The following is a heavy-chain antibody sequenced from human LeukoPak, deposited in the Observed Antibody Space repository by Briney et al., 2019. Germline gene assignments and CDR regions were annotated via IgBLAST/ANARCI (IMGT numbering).Heavy chain of an antibody. D-gene: IGHD2-2*01. CDR1: GGSFSGYY. CDR3: ASLVVVVPAAMSALSYYYGMDV. CDR2: INHSGST. V-gene: IGHV4-34*01. Sequence: SETLSLTCAAYGGSFSGYYWSWIRQPPGKGLEWIGEINHSGSTNYNPSLKSRVTISVDTSKNQLSLKLSSVTAADTAVYYCASLVVVVPAAMSALSYYYGMDVWGQGTTVTVSS. J-gene: IGHJ6*02.